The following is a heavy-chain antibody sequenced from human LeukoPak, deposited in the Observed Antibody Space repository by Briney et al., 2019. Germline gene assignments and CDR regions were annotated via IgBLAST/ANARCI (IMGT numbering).Heavy chain of an antibody. J-gene: IGHJ2*01. V-gene: IGHV4-31*03. D-gene: IGHD2-15*01. CDR2: IYYSGST. Sequence: PSETLSLTCTVSGGSISSGGYYWSWIRQHPGKGLEWIGYIYYSGSTYYNPSLKSRVTISVDTSKNQFSLKLSSVTAADTAVYYCARTLKRVGVVTPSYGYWYFDLWGRGTLVTVSS. CDR3: ARTLKRVGVVTPSYGYWYFDL. CDR1: GGSISSGGYY.